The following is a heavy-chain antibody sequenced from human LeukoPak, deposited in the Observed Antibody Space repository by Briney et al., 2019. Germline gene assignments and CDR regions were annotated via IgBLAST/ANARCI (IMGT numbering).Heavy chain of an antibody. CDR1: GGSIISGSYY. Sequence: SETLSLTCTVSGGSIISGSYYWSWIRQPAGKGLEWIGRIYTSGSTNYNPSLKSRVTMSVDTSKNQFSLKLSSVTAADTAVYYCARERPSIVAADYWGQGTLVTVSS. J-gene: IGHJ4*02. CDR2: IYTSGST. CDR3: ARERPSIVAADY. V-gene: IGHV4-61*02. D-gene: IGHD2-15*01.